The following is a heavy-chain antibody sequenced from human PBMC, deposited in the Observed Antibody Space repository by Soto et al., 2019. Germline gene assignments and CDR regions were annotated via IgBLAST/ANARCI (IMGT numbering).Heavy chain of an antibody. CDR3: ARGVTTFTLYYEH. D-gene: IGHD4-17*01. CDR1: GGSFSGYY. J-gene: IGHJ1*01. V-gene: IGHV4-34*01. CDR2: VNHSGST. Sequence: SETLSLTCAVYGGSFSGYYWSWIRQPPGKGLEWIGKVNHSGSTYYNPSLNSRVTISVDTSKNQFSLKLISVTAGDTAVYYCARGVTTFTLYYEHWGPGTLVTVSS.